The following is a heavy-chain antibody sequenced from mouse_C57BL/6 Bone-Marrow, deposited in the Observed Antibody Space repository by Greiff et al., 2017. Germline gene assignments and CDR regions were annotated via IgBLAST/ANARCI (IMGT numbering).Heavy chain of an antibody. V-gene: IGHV1-80*01. CDR2: IFPGDGDP. CDR3: ARGAY. Sequence: QVQLQQSGAELVKPGAPVKISCKASGSAFRSYWRNWVKQRPGKGLEGIGQIFPGDGDPNSNGKFKGKATLTADKSSSTAYMQLSSLTSEDSAVYFCARGAYWGQGTLVTVSA. CDR1: GSAFRSYW. J-gene: IGHJ3*01.